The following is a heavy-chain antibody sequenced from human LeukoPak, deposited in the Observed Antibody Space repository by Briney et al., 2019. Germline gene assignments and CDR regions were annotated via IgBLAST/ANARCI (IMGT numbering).Heavy chain of an antibody. J-gene: IGHJ4*02. CDR2: ICANGDER. CDR3: AKRYYDFPLDY. V-gene: IGHV3-23*01. CDR1: GFTFSIYA. D-gene: IGHD3-3*01. Sequence: GESLRLSCAASGFTFSIYAMNWVRKAPGKGREWVSSICANGDERHYADSVKGRFTISRDNSKNTLYLQINNPRVEDTAVYYCAKRYYDFPLDYWGQGTLVTVSS.